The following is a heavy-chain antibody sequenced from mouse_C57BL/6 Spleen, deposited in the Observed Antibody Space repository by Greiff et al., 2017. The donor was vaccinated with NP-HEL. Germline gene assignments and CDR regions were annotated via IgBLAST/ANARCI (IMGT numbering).Heavy chain of an antibody. J-gene: IGHJ4*01. Sequence: QVQLKQPGAELVMPGASVKLSCKASGYTFTSYWMHWVKQRPGQGLEWIGEIDPSDSYTNYNQKFKGKSTLTVDKSSSTAYMQISSLTSEDSAVYYCARGYYYGNSYAMDYWGKGTSVTVSS. D-gene: IGHD2-1*01. CDR3: ARGYYYGNSYAMDY. CDR2: IDPSDSYT. V-gene: IGHV1-69*01. CDR1: GYTFTSYW.